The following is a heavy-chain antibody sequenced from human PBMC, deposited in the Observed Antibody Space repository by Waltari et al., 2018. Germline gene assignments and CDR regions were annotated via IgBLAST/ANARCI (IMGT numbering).Heavy chain of an antibody. V-gene: IGHV4-59*01. CDR2: IYYSGST. J-gene: IGHJ6*03. CDR1: GGSISSYY. CDR3: ARGRDNGDTAMVIYYYYYYMDV. Sequence: QVQLQESGPGLVKPSETLSLTCTVSGGSISSYYWSWIRQPPGKGLAWIGYIYYSGSTNYNPSLKSRVTISVDTSKNQFSLKLSSVTAADTAVYYCARGRDNGDTAMVIYYYYYYMDVWGKGTTVTVSS. D-gene: IGHD5-18*01.